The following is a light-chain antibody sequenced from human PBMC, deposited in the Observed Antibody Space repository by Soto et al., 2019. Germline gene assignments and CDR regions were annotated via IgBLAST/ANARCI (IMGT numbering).Light chain of an antibody. J-gene: IGKJ5*01. CDR3: QQYNNWPPIT. V-gene: IGKV3D-15*01. CDR2: GAS. CDR1: QNVDSAK. Sequence: EIVLTQSPCTLSLSPGERPTLSCRTRQNVDSAKLAWYQQNPGQAPRLLIYGASSRATGIPARFSGSGSGTEFTLTISSLQSEDFAVYYCQQYNNWPPITFGQGTLLE.